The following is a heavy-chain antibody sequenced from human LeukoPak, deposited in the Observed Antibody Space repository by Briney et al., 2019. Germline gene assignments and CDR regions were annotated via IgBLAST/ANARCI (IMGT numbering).Heavy chain of an antibody. CDR3: TRAITYFYGSVTYDWFES. CDR1: GFTFSSYW. CDR2: IQSDGST. Sequence: GGSLRLSCVASGFTFSSYWMHWVRQTPGQGLMWVARIQSDGSTIYADSVQSRFTISRDNAKNTVYLQMNSLRVDDTAVYFCTRAITYFYGSVTYDWFESWGQGIRVAVSS. J-gene: IGHJ5*01. D-gene: IGHD3-10*01. V-gene: IGHV3-74*01.